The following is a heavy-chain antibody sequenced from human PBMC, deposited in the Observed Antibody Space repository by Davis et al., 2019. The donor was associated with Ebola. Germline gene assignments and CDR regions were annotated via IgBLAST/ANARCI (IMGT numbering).Heavy chain of an antibody. CDR2: IDPSDSYT. J-gene: IGHJ5*02. V-gene: IGHV5-10-1*01. CDR1: GYSFNNYW. Sequence: GESLKISCTASGYSFNNYWISWVRQLPGKGLEWLWRIDPSDSYTNYSPSFQGHITISVDRSVSSVFLQWSSLRASDTAIYYCARDIPSSYNWFDPWGQGTQVTVSS. CDR3: ARDIPSSYNWFDP. D-gene: IGHD2-15*01.